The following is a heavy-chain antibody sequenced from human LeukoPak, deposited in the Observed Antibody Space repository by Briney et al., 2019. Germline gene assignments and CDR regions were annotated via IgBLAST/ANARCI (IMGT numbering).Heavy chain of an antibody. CDR3: ARGSSGWSYYFDY. V-gene: IGHV4-39*01. D-gene: IGHD6-19*01. Sequence: SETLSLTCTVSGGSISSSSYYWGWIRQPPGKGLEWIRSIYYSGSTYYNPSLKSRVTISVDTSKNQFSLKLSSVTAADTAVYYCARGSSGWSYYFDYWGQGTLVTVSS. J-gene: IGHJ4*02. CDR2: IYYSGST. CDR1: GGSISSSSYY.